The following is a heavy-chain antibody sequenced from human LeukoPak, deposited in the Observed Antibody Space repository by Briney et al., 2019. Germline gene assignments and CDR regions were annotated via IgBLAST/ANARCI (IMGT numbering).Heavy chain of an antibody. Sequence: ASVKVSCKASGYTFTGYYMHWVRQAPGQGLEWMGWINFYNGNIDYAQKLQGRVTMTTDTSTSTAYMELRSLRSDDTAVYQCARVGDILTGYPYYFDYWGQGTLVTVSS. V-gene: IGHV1-18*04. CDR2: INFYNGNI. CDR1: GYTFTGYY. CDR3: ARVGDILTGYPYYFDY. J-gene: IGHJ4*02. D-gene: IGHD3-9*01.